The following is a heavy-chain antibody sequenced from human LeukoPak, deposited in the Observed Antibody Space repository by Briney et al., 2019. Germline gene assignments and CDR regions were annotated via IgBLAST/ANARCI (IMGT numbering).Heavy chain of an antibody. CDR1: GFTFSSYA. D-gene: IGHD3-9*01. V-gene: IGHV3-23*01. J-gene: IGHJ6*04. CDR2: ISGSGGST. Sequence: GGSLRLSCAASGFTFSSYAMSWVRQAPGKGLEWVSAISGSGGSTYYADSVKCRFTISRDNSKNTLYLQMNSLRAEDTAVYYCAKGTKYYDILTGYQHYGMDVWGKGTTVTVSS. CDR3: AKGTKYYDILTGYQHYGMDV.